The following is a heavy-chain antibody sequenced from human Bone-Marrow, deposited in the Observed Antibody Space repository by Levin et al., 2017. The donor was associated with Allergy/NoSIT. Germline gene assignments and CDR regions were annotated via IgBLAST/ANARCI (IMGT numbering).Heavy chain of an antibody. Sequence: GGSLRLSCKASGGTFSNYVISWLRQAPGQGLEWMGGIVPILDTPHYLQKFQGRVTITADESTSTDYMELRSLRSEDTAVYYCAYRRDGNKLNYFDPWGQGTLVTVAS. D-gene: IGHD3-16*02. J-gene: IGHJ5*02. CDR3: AYRRDGNKLNYFDP. V-gene: IGHV1-69*01. CDR1: GGTFSNYV. CDR2: IVPILDTP.